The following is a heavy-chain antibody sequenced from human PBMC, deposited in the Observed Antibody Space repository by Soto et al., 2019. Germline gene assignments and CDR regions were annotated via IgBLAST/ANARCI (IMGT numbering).Heavy chain of an antibody. Sequence: QVQLQESGPGLVKPSETLSLTCTVSGGSVSSGSYYWSWIRQPPGKGLEWIGYIYYSGSTNYNPSPKSRVTISVDTSKNQFSRKLSSGTAADTAVYYCARGIEGWYQGRYYYGMDVWGQGTTVTVSS. J-gene: IGHJ6*02. D-gene: IGHD6-19*01. CDR3: ARGIEGWYQGRYYYGMDV. CDR2: IYYSGST. CDR1: GGSVSSGSYY. V-gene: IGHV4-61*01.